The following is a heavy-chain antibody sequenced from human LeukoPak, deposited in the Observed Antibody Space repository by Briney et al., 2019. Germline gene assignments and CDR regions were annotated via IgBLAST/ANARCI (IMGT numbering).Heavy chain of an antibody. CDR2: ISGSSSII. J-gene: IGHJ4*02. CDR1: GFTFSSYS. CDR3: ARWFSSGRGVFDY. V-gene: IGHV3-48*02. D-gene: IGHD6-19*01. Sequence: PGGSLRLSCAASGFTFSSYSMNWVRQAPGKGLEWVSYISGSSSIIYYADSVKGRFIISRDNAKNSLYLQMNSLRDEDTALYYCARWFSSGRGVFDYWGQGILVTVSS.